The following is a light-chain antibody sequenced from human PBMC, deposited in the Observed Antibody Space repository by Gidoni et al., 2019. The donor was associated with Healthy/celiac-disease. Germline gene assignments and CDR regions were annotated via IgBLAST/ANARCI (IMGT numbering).Light chain of an antibody. CDR1: RNISSW. CDR3: QQYNSYWT. CDR2: KAS. J-gene: IGKJ1*01. V-gene: IGKV1-5*03. Sequence: DIQMTQSPSTLSASVGDRVTIPCRASRNISSWLAWYQQKPEKAPKLLIYKASSLESGVPSTFSGSGSGTEFTLTISSLQPDDFATYYCQQYNSYWTCGQGTKVEIK.